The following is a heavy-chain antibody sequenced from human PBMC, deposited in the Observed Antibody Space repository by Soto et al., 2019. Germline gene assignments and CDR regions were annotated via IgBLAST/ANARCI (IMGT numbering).Heavy chain of an antibody. CDR2: ISGSGSST. V-gene: IGHV3-23*04. Sequence: VHLVESGGGVVQPGRSLRLSCAASGFTFSSYGMHWVRQAPGKGLEWVSGISGSGSSTYYTDSVKGRFTISRDNAKNTLYLQMNSLRAEDTAIYFCAKAEGWLTRSDFDYWGQGTRVTVSS. CDR1: GFTFSSYG. D-gene: IGHD6-19*01. CDR3: AKAEGWLTRSDFDY. J-gene: IGHJ4*02.